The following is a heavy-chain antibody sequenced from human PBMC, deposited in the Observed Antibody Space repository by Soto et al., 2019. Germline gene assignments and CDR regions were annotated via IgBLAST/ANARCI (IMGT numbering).Heavy chain of an antibody. CDR2: ISGSGGST. J-gene: IGHJ4*02. CDR1: GFTFSSYA. V-gene: IGHV3-23*01. Sequence: GGSLSLSCAASGFTFSSYAMSWVRQAPGKGLEWVSAISGSGGSTYYADPVKGRFTISRDNSKNTLYLQMNSLRAEDTAVFYCAKVGYDFWSGYRTPYDYWGQGTLVTVSS. D-gene: IGHD3-3*01. CDR3: AKVGYDFWSGYRTPYDY.